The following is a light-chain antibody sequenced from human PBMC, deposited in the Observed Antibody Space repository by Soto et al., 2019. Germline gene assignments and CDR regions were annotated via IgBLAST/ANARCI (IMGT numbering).Light chain of an antibody. CDR3: QQNGNLPIT. J-gene: IGKJ5*01. CDR1: QSLTGGS. CDR2: SES. Sequence: EIVLTQYPGTRSLPKGESATLSCRACQSLTGGSLAWFQQKPGQTPMLLIYSESNRATGIPDRFSGSASVTDFTLPLSSLEPDASVGYYCQQNGNLPITFGQGTRLEI. V-gene: IGKV3-20*01.